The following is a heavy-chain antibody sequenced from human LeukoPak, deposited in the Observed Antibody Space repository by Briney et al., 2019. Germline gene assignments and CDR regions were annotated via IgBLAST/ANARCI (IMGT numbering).Heavy chain of an antibody. Sequence: GASVKVSCKASGGTFSSYAISWVRQAPGQGLEWMGGIIPIFGTANYAQKFQGRVTITADKSTSTAYMELSSLKASDTAMYYCARHTRLSQSRWSFGPTTPFDYWGQGTLVTVSS. J-gene: IGHJ4*02. CDR3: ARHTRLSQSRWSFGPTTPFDY. CDR2: IIPIFGTA. V-gene: IGHV1-69*06. CDR1: GGTFSSYA. D-gene: IGHD3-3*01.